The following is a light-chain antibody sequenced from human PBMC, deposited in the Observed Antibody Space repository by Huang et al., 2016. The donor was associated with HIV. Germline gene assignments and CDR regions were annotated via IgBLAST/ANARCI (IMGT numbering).Light chain of an antibody. CDR3: QQFSNWPPMYT. J-gene: IGKJ2*01. CDR2: STA. V-gene: IGKV3-15*01. CDR1: ESLNHK. Sequence: EVVMTQSPGTLSVSPGKRATLSCKTSESLNHKLVWYQQKPGQAPRLLLYSTATRATGVPARFSGGGSGTEFTLTISSLQSEDFGIYYCQQFSNWPPMYTFGQGTKLEI.